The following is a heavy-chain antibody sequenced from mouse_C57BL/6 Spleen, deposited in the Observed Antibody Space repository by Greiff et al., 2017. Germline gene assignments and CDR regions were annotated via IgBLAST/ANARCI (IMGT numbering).Heavy chain of an antibody. CDR1: GYSITSGYY. Sequence: EVKLQESGPGLVKPSQSLSLTCSVTGYSITSGYYWNWIRQFPGNKLEWMGYISYDGSNNYNPSLKNRISITRDTSKNQFFLKLNSVTTEDTATEYCARKLPGWYFDVWGTGTTVTVSS. V-gene: IGHV3-6*01. CDR3: ARKLPGWYFDV. J-gene: IGHJ1*03. CDR2: ISYDGSN.